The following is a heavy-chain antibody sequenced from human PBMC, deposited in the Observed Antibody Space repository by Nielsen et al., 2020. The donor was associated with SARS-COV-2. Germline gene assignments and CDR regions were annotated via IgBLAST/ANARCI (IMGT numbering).Heavy chain of an antibody. CDR1: GFDFSSWT. V-gene: IGHV3-48*02. Sequence: GESLKISCAASGFDFSSWTMNWVRPAPGKGPEWISYISTSGTTIYFADSVRGRFTISRDTAKKSLYLQMNSLRDEDTAVYYCATNTYYHDGSGYAFDIWGRGTMVTVYS. J-gene: IGHJ3*02. D-gene: IGHD3-22*01. CDR2: ISTSGTTI. CDR3: ATNTYYHDGSGYAFDI.